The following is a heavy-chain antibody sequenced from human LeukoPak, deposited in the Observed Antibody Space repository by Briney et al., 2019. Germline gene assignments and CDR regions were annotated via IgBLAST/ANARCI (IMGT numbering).Heavy chain of an antibody. CDR1: GYTFNTYG. D-gene: IGHD3-10*01. V-gene: IGHV1-18*01. CDR3: ARDWPISMVYYSDY. Sequence: GASVKVSCKASGYTFNTYGISWVRQAPGQGLEWMGWSSAYNGNTNYAQKFQGGVTMTTDTSTSTAYMDLRSLRSDDTAVYYCARDWPISMVYYSDYWGQGTLVTVSS. J-gene: IGHJ4*02. CDR2: SSAYNGNT.